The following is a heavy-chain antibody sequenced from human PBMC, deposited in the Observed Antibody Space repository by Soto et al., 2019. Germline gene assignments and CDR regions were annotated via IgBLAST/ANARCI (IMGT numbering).Heavy chain of an antibody. CDR3: AGESPGFYGMSFDI. D-gene: IGHD3-22*01. J-gene: IGHJ3*02. V-gene: IGHV3-53*01. CDR1: GFTVSTNY. Sequence: EAQLVESGGGLIQPGGSLRLSCAASGFTVSTNYMAWVCRAAGKGLEWVSVIFASGKTYYADAVKGRFTVSRDNSQNTLFLQTSSLRVEDTAVYYCAGESPGFYGMSFDIWGQGTVVTVSS. CDR2: IFASGKT.